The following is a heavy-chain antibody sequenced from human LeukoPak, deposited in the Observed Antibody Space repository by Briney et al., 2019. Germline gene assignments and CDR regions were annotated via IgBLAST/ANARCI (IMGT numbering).Heavy chain of an antibody. CDR2: INPNSGGT. CDR3: ARGREIVVVPAAMPWDFDY. D-gene: IGHD2-2*01. J-gene: IGHJ4*02. Sequence: GASVKVSCKASGYTFTSYDINWVRQATGQGLEWMGWINPNSGGTNYAQKFQGRVTMTRDTSISTAYMELSRLRSDDTAVYYCARGREIVVVPAAMPWDFDYWGQGTLVTVSS. CDR1: GYTFTSYD. V-gene: IGHV1-2*02.